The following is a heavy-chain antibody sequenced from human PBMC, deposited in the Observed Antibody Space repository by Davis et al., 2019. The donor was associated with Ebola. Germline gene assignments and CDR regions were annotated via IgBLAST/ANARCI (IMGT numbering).Heavy chain of an antibody. CDR1: GYTFTDYE. CDR3: ARGLLWFGELPHWYFDL. V-gene: IGHV1-2*02. J-gene: IGHJ2*01. D-gene: IGHD3-10*01. Sequence: ASVKVSCKASGYTFTDYEMHWVRQAPGQGLEWMGGINLNSGGTNYGQKFQGRVTVTRDTSITTAYMELSRLRSDDTAIYYCARGLLWFGELPHWYFDLWGRGTLVTVSS. CDR2: INLNSGGT.